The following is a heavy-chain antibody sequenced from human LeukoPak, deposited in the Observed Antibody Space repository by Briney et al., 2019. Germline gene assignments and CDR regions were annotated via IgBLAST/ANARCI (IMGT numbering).Heavy chain of an antibody. J-gene: IGHJ4*02. Sequence: PGGSLRLSCAASGFTFSSYAMSWVRQAPGKGLEWVSAISGSGGSTHYADSVKGRFTIFRDNSKNTLYLQMNSLRAEDTAVYYCARGAGYNYPYYFDYWGQGTLVTVSS. CDR1: GFTFSSYA. V-gene: IGHV3-23*01. CDR2: ISGSGGST. D-gene: IGHD5-24*01. CDR3: ARGAGYNYPYYFDY.